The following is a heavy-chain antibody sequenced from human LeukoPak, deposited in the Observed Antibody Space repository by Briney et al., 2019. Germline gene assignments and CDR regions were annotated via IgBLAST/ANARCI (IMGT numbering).Heavy chain of an antibody. Sequence: NPSGTLSLTCAVSGGSISSGNWWSWVRQPPGKGLEWIGEIYRSGSTNYNPSLKSRVTISVDKSKNQFSLKLSSVTAADTAVYYCARDSSGSYPFDYWGQGTLVTVSP. CDR3: ARDSSGSYPFDY. J-gene: IGHJ4*02. D-gene: IGHD1-26*01. V-gene: IGHV4-4*02. CDR1: GGSISSGNW. CDR2: IYRSGST.